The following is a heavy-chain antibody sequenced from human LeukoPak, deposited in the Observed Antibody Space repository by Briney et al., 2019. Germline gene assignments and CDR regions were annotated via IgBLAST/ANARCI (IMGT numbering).Heavy chain of an antibody. CDR2: IYYSGRT. V-gene: IGHV4-39*01. Sequence: TSETLSLTCSVSGDSVSRSDSYWDWIRQPPGKGLEWIGTIYYSGRTYYSPSLKSQVTMSVDPSNNQFSLNLRSVTAADTALYYCARRRYYDGSGYLEWGQGTLLSVSS. CDR1: GDSVSRSDSY. J-gene: IGHJ1*01. D-gene: IGHD3-22*01. CDR3: ARRRYYDGSGYLE.